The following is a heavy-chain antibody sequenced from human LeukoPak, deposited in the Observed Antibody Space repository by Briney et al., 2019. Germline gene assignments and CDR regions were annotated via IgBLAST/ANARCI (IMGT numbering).Heavy chain of an antibody. D-gene: IGHD2-2*01. CDR2: ISAYNGNT. CDR1: GYTFTSYG. CDR3: AIVFTASTSFHLAY. J-gene: IGHJ4*02. Sequence: ASVKVSCKASGYTFTSYGISWVRQAPGQGLEWMGWISAYNGNTNYAQKLQGRVTMTTDTSTSTAYMELRSVRSDDTAVYYSAIVFTASTSFHLAYWGQGTLVNVSS. V-gene: IGHV1-18*01.